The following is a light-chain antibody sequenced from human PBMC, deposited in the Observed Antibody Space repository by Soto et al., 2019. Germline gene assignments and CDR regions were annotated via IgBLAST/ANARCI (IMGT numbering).Light chain of an antibody. Sequence: QSVLTQPASVSGSPGQSITISCTGTSSDIGGFNFVSWYQQHPGKAPKVMIYDVSNRPSGVSSRFSGSKSRNTASLTISGLQTEDEADYYCSSYTSSTLGVFGTGTKVTVL. CDR2: DVS. V-gene: IGLV2-14*03. CDR1: SSDIGGFNF. J-gene: IGLJ1*01. CDR3: SSYTSSTLGV.